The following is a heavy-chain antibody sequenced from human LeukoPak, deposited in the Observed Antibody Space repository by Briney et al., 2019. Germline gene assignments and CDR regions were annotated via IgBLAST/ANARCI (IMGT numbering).Heavy chain of an antibody. V-gene: IGHV3-74*01. CDR2: INADGSTA. J-gene: IGHJ3*01. D-gene: IGHD1-14*01. Sequence: GGSLRLSCAASGFTFGNSWVHWVRQAPGKGLVWVSLINADGSTATYADSVKGRFTISRDSARNTLSLQMDSLTIEDTAVYYCVVVVEPPDSDGFDVWGQGTMITVSS. CDR1: GFTFGNSW. CDR3: VVVVEPPDSDGFDV.